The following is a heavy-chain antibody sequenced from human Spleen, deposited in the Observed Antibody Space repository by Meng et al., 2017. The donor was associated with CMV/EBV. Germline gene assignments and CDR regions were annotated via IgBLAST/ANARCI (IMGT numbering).Heavy chain of an antibody. Sequence: GGSLRLSCAASGFTFSSYSMNWVRQAPGKGLEWVSSIRSSSSYIYYADSVKGRFTISRDNAKNSLYLQMNSLRAEDTAVYYCARDMGYGSGSYYKPFDYWGQGTLVTVSS. CDR1: GFTFSSYS. CDR3: ARDMGYGSGSYYKPFDY. V-gene: IGHV3-21*01. J-gene: IGHJ4*02. D-gene: IGHD3-10*01. CDR2: IRSSSSYI.